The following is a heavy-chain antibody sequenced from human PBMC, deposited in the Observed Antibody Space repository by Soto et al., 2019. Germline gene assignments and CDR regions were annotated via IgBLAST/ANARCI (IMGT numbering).Heavy chain of an antibody. J-gene: IGHJ6*03. CDR1: GFTFSSYG. Sequence: GGSLRLSCAASGFTFSSYGMHWVRQAPGKGLEWVAVISYDGSNKYYADSVKGRFAISRDNSKNTLYLQMNSLRAEDTAVYYCAKTGYTALYYYYYYMDVWGKGTTVTVSS. CDR2: ISYDGSNK. CDR3: AKTGYTALYYYYYYMDV. V-gene: IGHV3-30*18. D-gene: IGHD6-13*01.